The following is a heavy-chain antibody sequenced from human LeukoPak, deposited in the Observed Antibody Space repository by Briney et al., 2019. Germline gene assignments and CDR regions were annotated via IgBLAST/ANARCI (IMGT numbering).Heavy chain of an antibody. Sequence: GGSLRLSCAASGFTFSDYYMSWIRQAPGKGLEWVSYISSSGSTIYYADSVKGRFTISRDNAKNSLYLQMNSLRAEDTAVYYCARTGKSSWFGELRYYYYYMDVWGKGTTVTVSS. CDR3: ARTGKSSWFGELRYYYYYMDV. CDR2: ISSSGSTI. J-gene: IGHJ6*03. V-gene: IGHV3-11*04. CDR1: GFTFSDYY. D-gene: IGHD3-10*01.